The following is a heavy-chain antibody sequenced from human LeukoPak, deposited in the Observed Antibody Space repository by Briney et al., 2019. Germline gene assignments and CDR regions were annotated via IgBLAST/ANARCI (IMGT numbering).Heavy chain of an antibody. Sequence: GGSLRLSCAASTFTFSTFAMHWVRQAPGKGLEWVAIISYDGSNRYYIDSVDGRFTISRDNSKNTLYLEMNSLRPEDTAVYYCARDRGLAAAGTNWIDPWGQGTLVTVSS. CDR2: ISYDGSNR. J-gene: IGHJ5*02. CDR1: TFTFSTFA. V-gene: IGHV3-30-3*01. CDR3: ARDRGLAAAGTNWIDP. D-gene: IGHD6-13*01.